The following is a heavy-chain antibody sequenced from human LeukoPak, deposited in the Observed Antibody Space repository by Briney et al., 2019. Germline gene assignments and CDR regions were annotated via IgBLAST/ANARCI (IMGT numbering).Heavy chain of an antibody. J-gene: IGHJ4*02. CDR3: ARNRDGYNSFDC. Sequence: SETLSLTCTVSGGSINNGGYYWSWIRQHPGKGLEWIGYIYYSGSSYYNPSLRSRVTMSVDTSKNHFSLKLSSVTAADTAVYYCARNRDGYNSFDCWGQGTLVTVSS. CDR1: GGSINNGGYY. D-gene: IGHD5-24*01. V-gene: IGHV4-31*03. CDR2: IYYSGSS.